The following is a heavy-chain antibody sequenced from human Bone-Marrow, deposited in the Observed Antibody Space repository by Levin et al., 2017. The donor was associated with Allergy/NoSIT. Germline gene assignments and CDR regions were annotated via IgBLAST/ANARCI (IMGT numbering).Heavy chain of an antibody. V-gene: IGHV1-18*01. Sequence: ASVKVSCKASGYTFTSYGISWVRQAPGQGLEWMGWISAYNGNTNYAQKLQGRVTMTTDTSTSTAYMELRSLRSDDTAVYYCARDLVIVGATQAEDYWGQGTLVTVSS. CDR1: GYTFTSYG. CDR2: ISAYNGNT. CDR3: ARDLVIVGATQAEDY. D-gene: IGHD1-26*01. J-gene: IGHJ4*02.